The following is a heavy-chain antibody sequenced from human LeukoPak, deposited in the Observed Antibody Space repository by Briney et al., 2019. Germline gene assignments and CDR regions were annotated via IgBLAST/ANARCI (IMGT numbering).Heavy chain of an antibody. V-gene: IGHV1-2*02. D-gene: IGHD2-15*01. Sequence: GASVKVSCKASGYTFTGYYMHWVRQAPGQGLEWMGWINPNSGGTNYAQKFQGRVTMTRDTSISTAYMELSRLRSDDTAVYYCARGGYCSGGSCSYWFDPWGQGTLVTVSS. CDR1: GYTFTGYY. J-gene: IGHJ5*02. CDR3: ARGGYCSGGSCSYWFDP. CDR2: INPNSGGT.